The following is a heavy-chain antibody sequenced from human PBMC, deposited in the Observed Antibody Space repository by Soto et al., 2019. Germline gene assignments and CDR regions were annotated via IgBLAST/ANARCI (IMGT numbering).Heavy chain of an antibody. CDR2: ISPYNGHT. Sequence: ASVKVSCKASGYSFTSHGISWVRRAPGQGLEWMGWISPYNGHTQFVERFQGRVTMTTDTSTKTVYMELRNLRSDDPAHYYCARDLTIVPATHPRLENYGMVVWYPGALVTVSS. CDR3: ARDLTIVPATHPRLENYGMVV. CDR1: GYSFTSHG. D-gene: IGHD2-2*01. V-gene: IGHV1-18*01. J-gene: IGHJ6*02.